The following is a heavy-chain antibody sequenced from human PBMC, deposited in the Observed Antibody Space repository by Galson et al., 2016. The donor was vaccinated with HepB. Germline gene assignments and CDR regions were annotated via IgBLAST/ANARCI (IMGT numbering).Heavy chain of an antibody. J-gene: IGHJ4*02. CDR1: GGSISSKNW. Sequence: ETLSLTCAVSGGSISSKNWWTWVRQSPGKGLEWIAEIYHNGGTNYNPSLKSRVTISVDTSKNQFSLKLTSVTAADTAVYYCARRYCSGGSCYPYYFAYWGQGTLVTVSS. CDR2: IYHNGGT. CDR3: ARRYCSGGSCYPYYFAY. D-gene: IGHD2-15*01. V-gene: IGHV4-4*02.